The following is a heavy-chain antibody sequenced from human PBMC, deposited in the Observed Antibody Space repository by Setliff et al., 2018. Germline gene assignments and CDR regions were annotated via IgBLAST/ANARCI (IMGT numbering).Heavy chain of an antibody. CDR2: INPSGGST. D-gene: IGHD3-3*01. Sequence: ASVKVSCKASGYTFTSYYMHWVRQAPGQGLEWMGIINPSGGSTSYAQRFQGRVTMTRDTSTSTVYMELSSLRSEDTAVYYCAGTYYNFWSALDYYYYGMDVWGQGTTVTVSS. CDR1: GYTFTSYY. J-gene: IGHJ6*02. CDR3: AGTYYNFWSALDYYYYGMDV. V-gene: IGHV1-46*01.